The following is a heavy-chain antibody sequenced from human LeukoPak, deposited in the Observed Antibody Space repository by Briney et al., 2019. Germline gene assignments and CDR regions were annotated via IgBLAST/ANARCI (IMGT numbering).Heavy chain of an antibody. CDR3: ARGRYYYDSSGYYNWFDP. D-gene: IGHD3-22*01. V-gene: IGHV4-34*01. J-gene: IGHJ5*02. CDR1: GGSFSGYS. Sequence: SETLSLTCAAYGGSFSGYSWSWIRQPPGKGLEWIGEINHSGSTNYNPSLKSRVTISVDTSKNQFSLKLSSVTAAVTAVYYCARGRYYYDSSGYYNWFDPVGQGTLVTVSS. CDR2: INHSGST.